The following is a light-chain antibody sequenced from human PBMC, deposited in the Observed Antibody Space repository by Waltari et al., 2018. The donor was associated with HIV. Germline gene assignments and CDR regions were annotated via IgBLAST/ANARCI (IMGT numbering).Light chain of an antibody. CDR2: DVS. CDR1: SSDVGVSNY. J-gene: IGLJ1*01. CDR3: CSYAGSSTYV. Sequence: QSALTQPASVSGSPGQSITISCTGTSSDVGVSNYVSWYQQHPGKAPTLMIYDVSKRPSGVSNRFSGSKSGNTASLTISGLQAEDEADYYCCSYAGSSTYVFGTGTKVTVL. V-gene: IGLV2-23*02.